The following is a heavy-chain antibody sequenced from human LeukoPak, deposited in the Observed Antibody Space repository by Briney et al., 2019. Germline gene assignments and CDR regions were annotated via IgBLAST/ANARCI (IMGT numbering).Heavy chain of an antibody. J-gene: IGHJ4*02. CDR2: MYLSGTT. Sequence: PSETLSLTCTVSGDSINSLDLWSWVRQPLGKGLEWIGEMYLSGTTHSNPSVKSRVTISIDKSKNQFFLNLSSVTAADTAVYYCAGLVGRYSSGLYYYYFDYWGQGTLVTVS. D-gene: IGHD3-22*01. V-gene: IGHV4-4*02. CDR3: AGLVGRYSSGLYYYYFDY. CDR1: GDSINSLDL.